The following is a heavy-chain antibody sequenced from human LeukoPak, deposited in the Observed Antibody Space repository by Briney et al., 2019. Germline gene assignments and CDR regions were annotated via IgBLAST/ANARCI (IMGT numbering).Heavy chain of an antibody. CDR1: GYTFTGYY. J-gene: IGHJ4*02. Sequence: GASVKVSCKASGYTFTGYYMHWVRQAPGQGLEWMGWINPNSGGTNYAQKFQGRVTMTTDTSTSTAYMELRSLRSDDTAVYYCARAPDSGSHLPSLSPFDYWGQGTLVTVSS. CDR3: ARAPDSGSHLPSLSPFDY. V-gene: IGHV1-2*02. CDR2: INPNSGGT. D-gene: IGHD1-26*01.